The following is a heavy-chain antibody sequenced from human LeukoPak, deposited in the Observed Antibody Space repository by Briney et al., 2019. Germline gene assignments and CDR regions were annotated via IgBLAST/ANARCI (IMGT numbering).Heavy chain of an antibody. CDR3: SRITTDIVVVPLEY. CDR2: ISAYNGNT. Sequence: ASVKVSCKASGYTFTSYGISWVRQAPGQGLEWMGWISAYNGNTNYAQKLQGRVTMTTEKSKSTAYMELRSLRYEDTALYYCSRITTDIVVVPLEYWGPREPGSASPQ. V-gene: IGHV1-18*01. J-gene: IGHJ4*02. D-gene: IGHD2-2*01. CDR1: GYTFTSYG.